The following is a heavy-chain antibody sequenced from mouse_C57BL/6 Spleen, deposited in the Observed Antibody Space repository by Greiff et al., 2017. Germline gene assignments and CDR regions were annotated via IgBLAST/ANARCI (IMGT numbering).Heavy chain of an antibody. CDR1: GFSFNTYA. V-gene: IGHV10-1*01. D-gene: IGHD2-4*01. CDR2: IRSKSNNYAT. J-gene: IGHJ3*01. CDR3: VRQGDDYDEGFAY. Sequence: EVKLMESGGGLVQPKGSLKLSCAASGFSFNTYAMNWVRQAPGTGLEWVARIRSKSNNYATYYADSVKDRFTISRDDSESMLYLQMNNLKTEDTAMYYGVRQGDDYDEGFAYWGQGTLVTVSA.